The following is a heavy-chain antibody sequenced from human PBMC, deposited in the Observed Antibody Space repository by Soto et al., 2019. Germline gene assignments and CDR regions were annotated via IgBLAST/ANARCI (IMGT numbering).Heavy chain of an antibody. CDR3: ARDRIVVVVAAPDAFDI. CDR2: ISAYNGNT. Sequence: QVQLVQSGAEVKKPGASVKVSCKASGYTFTTYGITWVRQAPGQGLEWMGWISAYNGNTNYAQKLQGRVTMTTDTSTSTAYMELRSLRSADTAVYYCARDRIVVVVAAPDAFDIWGQGTMVTVSS. V-gene: IGHV1-18*01. D-gene: IGHD2-15*01. J-gene: IGHJ3*02. CDR1: GYTFTTYG.